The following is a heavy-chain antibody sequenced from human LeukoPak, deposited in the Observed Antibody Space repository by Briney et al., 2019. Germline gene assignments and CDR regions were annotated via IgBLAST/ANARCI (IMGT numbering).Heavy chain of an antibody. J-gene: IGHJ4*02. D-gene: IGHD2-15*01. CDR1: GFTFSSYA. V-gene: IGHV3-23*01. CDR3: ARDLLGYCSGGSCPY. CDR2: ISGSGGST. Sequence: GGSLRLSCAASGFTFSSYAMSWVRQAPGKGLEWVSAISGSGGSTYYADSVKGRFTISRDNSKNTLYLQMNSLRAEDTAVYYCARDLLGYCSGGSCPYWGQGTLVTVSS.